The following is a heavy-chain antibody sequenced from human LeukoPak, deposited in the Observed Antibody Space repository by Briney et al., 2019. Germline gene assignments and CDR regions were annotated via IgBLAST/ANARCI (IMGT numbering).Heavy chain of an antibody. V-gene: IGHV3-48*04. D-gene: IGHD6-13*01. CDR1: GFTFSSYS. CDR2: LSSGSDSI. Sequence: PGGSLRLSCAAPGFTFSSYSMNWVRQAPGKGLEWISYLSSGSDSIFYADSVKGRFTISRDNAKNSLYLQMNSLRAEDTAVYYCARLAAPDAFDIWGQGTMVTVSS. J-gene: IGHJ3*02. CDR3: ARLAAPDAFDI.